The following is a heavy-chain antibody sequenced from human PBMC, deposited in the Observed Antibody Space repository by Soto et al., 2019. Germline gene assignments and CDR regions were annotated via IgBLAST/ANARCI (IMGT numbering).Heavy chain of an antibody. CDR1: GFTFSSYA. D-gene: IGHD6-13*01. J-gene: IGHJ4*02. V-gene: IGHV3-30-3*01. CDR2: ISYDGSNK. Sequence: QVQLVESGGGGVQPGRSLRLSCAASGFTFSSYAMHWVRQAPGKGLEWVAVISYDGSNKYYADSVKGRFTISRDNSKNTLYLQMNSLRAEDTAVYYCAREGIAAAEASFDYWGQGTLVTVSS. CDR3: AREGIAAAEASFDY.